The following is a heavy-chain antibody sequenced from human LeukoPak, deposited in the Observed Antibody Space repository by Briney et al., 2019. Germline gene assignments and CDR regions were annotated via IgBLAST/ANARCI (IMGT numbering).Heavy chain of an antibody. V-gene: IGHV1-69*13. J-gene: IGHJ4*02. CDR1: GGTFSSYA. D-gene: IGHD6-13*01. CDR3: ARDRVVGSWYW. Sequence: AASVKLSCKASGGTFSSYAISWMRQPPGQGLEWMGGIIPIFGTANYAQKFQGRVTITADESTSTAYMELSSLRAEDTAVYYCARDRVVGSWYWWGQGTLVTVSS. CDR2: IIPIFGTA.